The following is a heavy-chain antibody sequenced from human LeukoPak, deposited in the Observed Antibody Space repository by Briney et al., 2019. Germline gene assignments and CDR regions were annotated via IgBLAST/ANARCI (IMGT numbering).Heavy chain of an antibody. D-gene: IGHD3-10*01. Sequence: PGGSLRLSCAASGFTFSSYSMNWVRQAPGKGLEWVSSISSSSSYTYYADSVKGRFTISRDNAKNSLYLQMNSLRAEDTAVYYCASPRSWGQGTLVTVSS. J-gene: IGHJ4*02. V-gene: IGHV3-21*01. CDR3: ASPRS. CDR1: GFTFSSYS. CDR2: ISSSSSYT.